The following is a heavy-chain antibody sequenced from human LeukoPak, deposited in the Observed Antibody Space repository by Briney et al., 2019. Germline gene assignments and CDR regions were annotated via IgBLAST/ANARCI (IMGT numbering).Heavy chain of an antibody. J-gene: IGHJ1*01. Sequence: GASVKVSCKASGYTFTYYYIHWVRQAPGQGLEWMGWINPKNGDTNYAQKFRGRVAMTRDTSISTAYMELSRVRSDDTAVFYCAKRSSSSWAEYFRHWGQGTLVTVSS. CDR3: AKRSSSSWAEYFRH. V-gene: IGHV1-2*02. CDR1: GYTFTYYY. CDR2: INPKNGDT. D-gene: IGHD6-13*01.